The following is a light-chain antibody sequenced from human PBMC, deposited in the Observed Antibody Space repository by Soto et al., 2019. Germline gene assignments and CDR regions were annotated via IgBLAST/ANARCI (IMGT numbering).Light chain of an antibody. CDR2: EVS. J-gene: IGLJ3*02. CDR1: SSDSDYYKY. CDR3: SAYTRSSLWV. V-gene: IGLV2-14*01. Sequence: QSVLTQPASVSGSLGQSITISCTGSSSDSDYYKYVSWYQHHPGKAPTLVIFEVSSRPSGTSDRFSGSKSGNTASLTISGLQAEDEAHYYCSAYTRSSLWVFGGGTQLTVL.